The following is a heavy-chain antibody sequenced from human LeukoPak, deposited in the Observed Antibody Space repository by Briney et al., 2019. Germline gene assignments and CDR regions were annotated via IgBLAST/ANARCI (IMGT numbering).Heavy chain of an antibody. CDR3: ARESYYDSSGYAFDI. Sequence: GGSLRLSCAASGFTFSREAMHWVRQASDKGLEWVAVISNVGSTKYYADSAKGRFTISRDNSRNTLYLQMNSLRPEDTAVYYCARESYYDSSGYAFDIWGQGTMVTVSS. CDR2: ISNVGSTK. D-gene: IGHD3-22*01. V-gene: IGHV3-30-3*01. CDR1: GFTFSREA. J-gene: IGHJ3*02.